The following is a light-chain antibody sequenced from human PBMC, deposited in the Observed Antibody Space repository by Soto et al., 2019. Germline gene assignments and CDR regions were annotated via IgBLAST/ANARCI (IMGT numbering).Light chain of an antibody. V-gene: IGLV2-14*01. CDR1: SSDVCSYNF. CDR2: EVR. CDR3: SSYTSTTLVV. Sequence: QTALTQPASVSGSPGQSINISCAGTSSDVCSYNFVSWYQQHPGKAPKLIIYEVRNRPSGVSNRFSGSKSGNTASLTISGLQAEDEADYYCSSYTSTTLVVFGGGTKVTVL. J-gene: IGLJ2*01.